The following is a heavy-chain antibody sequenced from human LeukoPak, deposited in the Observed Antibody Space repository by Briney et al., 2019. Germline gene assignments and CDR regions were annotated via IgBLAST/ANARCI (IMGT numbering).Heavy chain of an antibody. CDR3: VRVLTPSRDDQIFDY. CDR2: ISSTSTSVI. CDR1: GFTFSSYS. D-gene: IGHD5-24*01. Sequence: GGSLRLSCAASGFTFSSYSMNWVRQAPGKGLEWISYISSTSTSVIHYADSVKGRFTISRDNAKHSLFLQMNSLRAEDTAVYYCVRVLTPSRDDQIFDYWGQGTLVTVSS. V-gene: IGHV3-48*01. J-gene: IGHJ4*02.